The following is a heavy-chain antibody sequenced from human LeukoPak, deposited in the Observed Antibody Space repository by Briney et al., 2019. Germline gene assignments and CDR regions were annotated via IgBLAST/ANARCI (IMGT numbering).Heavy chain of an antibody. CDR3: ARRGYYDFWSGYYFSGTSPDWFDP. V-gene: IGHV5-51*01. CDR1: GYSFTSYW. J-gene: IGHJ5*02. Sequence: GESLKISCKGSGYSFTSYWIGWVRQMPGKGLEWMGIIYPGDSDTRYSPSFQGQVTISADKSISTAYLQWSSLKASDTAVYYCARRGYYDFWSGYYFSGTSPDWFDPWGQGTLVTVSS. CDR2: IYPGDSDT. D-gene: IGHD3-3*01.